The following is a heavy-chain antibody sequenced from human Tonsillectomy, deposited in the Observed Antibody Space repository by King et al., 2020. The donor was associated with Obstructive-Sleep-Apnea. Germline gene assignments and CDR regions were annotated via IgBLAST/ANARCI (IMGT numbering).Heavy chain of an antibody. CDR3: ARGPAYYDTLTGYYYFDY. CDR2: IYPGDSDT. D-gene: IGHD3-9*01. CDR1: RYSFTTYW. V-gene: IGHV5-51*01. Sequence: QLVQSGAEVKKPGESLKISCKGSRYSFTTYWIGWVRQMPGKGLEWMGIIYPGDSDTRYSPSFQGQVTISADKSISTAYLQWSSLKASDTAMYYCARGPAYYDTLTGYYYFDYWGQGTLVTVSS. J-gene: IGHJ4*02.